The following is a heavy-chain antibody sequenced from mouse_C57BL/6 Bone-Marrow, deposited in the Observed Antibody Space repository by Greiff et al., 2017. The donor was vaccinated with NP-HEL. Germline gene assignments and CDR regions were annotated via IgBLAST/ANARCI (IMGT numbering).Heavy chain of an antibody. Sequence: VQLKQSGAELVRPGASVKLSCTASGFNIKDDYMHWVKQRPEQGLEWIGWIDPENGDTEYASKFQGKATITADTSSNTAYLQLSSLTSEYTAVYYCTTVVAYYYAMDYWGQGTSVTVSS. CDR2: IDPENGDT. D-gene: IGHD1-1*01. V-gene: IGHV14-4*01. CDR1: GFNIKDDY. CDR3: TTVVAYYYAMDY. J-gene: IGHJ4*01.